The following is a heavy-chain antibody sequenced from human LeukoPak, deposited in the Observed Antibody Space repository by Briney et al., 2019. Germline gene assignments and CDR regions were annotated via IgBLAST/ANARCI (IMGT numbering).Heavy chain of an antibody. CDR2: IWYDGNRK. CDR1: GFTFSSFG. V-gene: IGHV3-33*01. J-gene: IGHJ6*02. CDR3: ARVYGSGSYYYHYAMDV. D-gene: IGHD3-10*01. Sequence: GRSLRLSCAASGFTFSSFGMHRVRQAPGKGLEWVAVIWYDGNRKYYEDSVKGRFTISRDNSKNTLYLQMNSLRAEDTAVYYCARVYGSGSYYYHYAMDVWGQGTTVTVSS.